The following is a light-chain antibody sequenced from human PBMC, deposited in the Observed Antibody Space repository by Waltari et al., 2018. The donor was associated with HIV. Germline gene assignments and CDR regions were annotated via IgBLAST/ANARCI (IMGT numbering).Light chain of an antibody. Sequence: DIQMTQSPSSLSASVGDRVTITCQASHDITNFLNWYQQKPGKAPKVLIYDASTLETGVPSRFSGNGSATDFTFTISSLQPEDIATYYCQQSDILPYTFGQGTK. CDR3: QQSDILPYT. CDR1: HDITNF. V-gene: IGKV1-33*01. CDR2: DAS. J-gene: IGKJ2*01.